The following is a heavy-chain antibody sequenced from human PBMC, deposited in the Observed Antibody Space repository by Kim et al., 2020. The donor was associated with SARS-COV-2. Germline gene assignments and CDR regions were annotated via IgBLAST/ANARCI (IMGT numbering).Heavy chain of an antibody. CDR2: VRGSVGAT. Sequence: GGSLRLSCAASGFTFSSYAMSWVRQAPGKGLEWVSAVRGSVGATYYADSVKGRFTISRDNSQNTLYVQMNSLRAEDTAVYYCAKAYGSGGATGMDVWGQG. CDR3: AKAYGSGGATGMDV. CDR1: GFTFSSYA. V-gene: IGHV3-23*01. D-gene: IGHD3-10*01. J-gene: IGHJ6*02.